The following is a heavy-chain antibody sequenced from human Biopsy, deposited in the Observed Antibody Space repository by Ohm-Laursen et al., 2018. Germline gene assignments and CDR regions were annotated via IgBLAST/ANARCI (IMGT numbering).Heavy chain of an antibody. CDR1: GGSISSGGSY. V-gene: IGHV4-31*01. CDR2: IFNSANT. D-gene: IGHD3-22*01. Sequence: TLSLTCTVSGGSISSGGSYWSWIRQRPGKGPEWIGYIFNSANTYYNPSLKNLITISGDTSKNQFSLKLNSVTAADTAVYYCARGGSFYDSSGLYHIAFDYWGQGALVTVS. J-gene: IGHJ4*02. CDR3: ARGGSFYDSSGLYHIAFDY.